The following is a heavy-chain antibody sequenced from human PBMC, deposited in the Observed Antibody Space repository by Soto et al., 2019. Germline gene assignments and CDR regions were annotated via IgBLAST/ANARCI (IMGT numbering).Heavy chain of an antibody. V-gene: IGHV3-53*02. CDR2: IYRDGTT. CDR1: GFTVSSNY. J-gene: IGHJ4*02. CDR3: AILRN. Sequence: EVQLVETGGGLIQPGGSLRLSCAASGFTVSSNYMNWVRQAPGKGLEWLSIIYRDGTTHYADSVKGRFTISRDNFKNTQYLQINNLRAEDTAVYYCAILRNWGQGTLVTVSS.